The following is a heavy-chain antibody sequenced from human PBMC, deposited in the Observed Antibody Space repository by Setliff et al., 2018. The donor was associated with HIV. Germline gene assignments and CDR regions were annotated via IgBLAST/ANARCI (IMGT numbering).Heavy chain of an antibody. D-gene: IGHD3-22*01. J-gene: IGHJ4*02. Sequence: PSETLSLTCAVYGGSLSGYHWSWIRQSPETGLEWIGEINHSGSTNYNPSLKSRVTMSVDTSKNQFSLKLSSVTAADTAVYYCARGGGYDRSGYYPFDYWGQGTPGTSPQ. CDR2: INHSGST. CDR3: ARGGGYDRSGYYPFDY. CDR1: GGSLSGYH. V-gene: IGHV4-34*01.